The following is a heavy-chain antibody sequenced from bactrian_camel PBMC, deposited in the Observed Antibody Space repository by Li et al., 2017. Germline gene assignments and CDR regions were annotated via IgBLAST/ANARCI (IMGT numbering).Heavy chain of an antibody. D-gene: IGHD2*01. Sequence: HVQLVESGGGLVQPGGSLRLSCAASGFTFSSYWMYWVRQAPGKGIEWVSTINTGGGTTYYADSVKGRFTISRDNAKNTVYLQMNSLESEDTALYYCHFTRVVAEGDYWGQGTQVTVS. CDR2: INTGGGTT. CDR1: GFTFSSYW. V-gene: IGHV3S1*01. J-gene: IGHJ4*01. CDR3: HFTRVVAEGDY.